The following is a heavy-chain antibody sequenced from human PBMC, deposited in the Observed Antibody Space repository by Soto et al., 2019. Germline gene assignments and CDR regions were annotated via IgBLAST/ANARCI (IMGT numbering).Heavy chain of an antibody. Sequence: PSETLSLTCAVYGGSFSAYDWSWIRQPPWKGLEWIGEINHSGVTSYNPSLKSRVTISVDKSKSQFSLKLTSVTAADRAVYYCARGSVDTVDSSGFYEYWGQLTPVPVCS. CDR1: GGSFSAYD. CDR2: INHSGVT. V-gene: IGHV4-34*01. CDR3: ARGSVDTVDSSGFYEY. J-gene: IGHJ4*02. D-gene: IGHD3-22*01.